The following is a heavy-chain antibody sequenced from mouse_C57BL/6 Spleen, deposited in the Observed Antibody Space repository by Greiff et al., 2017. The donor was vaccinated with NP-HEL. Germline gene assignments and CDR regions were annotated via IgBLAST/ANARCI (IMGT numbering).Heavy chain of an antibody. CDR1: GFNINDYY. CDR3: ATPYGRSYGYVDV. Sequence: VQLQQSGAELVKPGASVKLSCTASGFNINDYYMHWVKQRTEQGLEWIGRIDPEDGVTKYAPKFQGKATITPDTSSHTAYLQLSSLTSEDTAGYYCATPYGRSYGYVDVWGTGSTGTVS. CDR2: IDPEDGVT. V-gene: IGHV14-2*01. D-gene: IGHD1-1*01. J-gene: IGHJ1*03.